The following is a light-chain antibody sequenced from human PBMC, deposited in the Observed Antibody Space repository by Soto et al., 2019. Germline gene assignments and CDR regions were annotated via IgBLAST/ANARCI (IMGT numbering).Light chain of an antibody. V-gene: IGKV3-20*01. CDR2: GAS. Sequence: EIVLTQSPGTLSLSPGERATLSCRASQSVRSSYLAWYQQKPGQAPRLLIYGASIRATGIPDKFSGGGSGTDFSLTISRLEPEDFAVYYCQQYGTSPPYTFGQGTKLEMK. CDR1: QSVRSSY. CDR3: QQYGTSPPYT. J-gene: IGKJ2*01.